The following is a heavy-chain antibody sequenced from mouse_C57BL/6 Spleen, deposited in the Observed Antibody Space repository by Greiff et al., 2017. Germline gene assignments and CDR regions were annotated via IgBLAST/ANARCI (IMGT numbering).Heavy chain of an antibody. CDR1: GFTFNTYA. Sequence: EVQLVESGGGLVQPKGSLKLSCAASGFTFNTYAMPWVRQAPGKGLEWVARIRRKSSNYATYYADSVKDRFTISRDDSQSMLYLQMNNLKTEDTAMYYCVRDGPAWFAYWGQGTLVTVSA. CDR2: IRRKSSNYAT. CDR3: VRDGPAWFAY. V-gene: IGHV10-3*01. J-gene: IGHJ3*01.